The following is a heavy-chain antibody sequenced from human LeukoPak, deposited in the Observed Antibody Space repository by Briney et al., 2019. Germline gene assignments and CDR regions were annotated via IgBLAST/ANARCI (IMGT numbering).Heavy chain of an antibody. J-gene: IGHJ4*02. V-gene: IGHV3-21*01. CDR3: ARTRNLGYCSSTSCPNFDY. D-gene: IGHD2-2*01. Sequence: GGSLRLSCAASGLTFTNYSMNWVRQAPGMGLEWVSSISRSSRYIDYADSVKGRFTISRDNAKNSLYLQMNSLRAEDTAVYYCARTRNLGYCSSTSCPNFDYWGQGTLVTVSS. CDR1: GLTFTNYS. CDR2: ISRSSRYI.